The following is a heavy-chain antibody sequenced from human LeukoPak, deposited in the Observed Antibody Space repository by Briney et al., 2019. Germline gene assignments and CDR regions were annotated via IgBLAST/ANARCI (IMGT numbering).Heavy chain of an antibody. V-gene: IGHV3-30-3*01. CDR1: GFTFSSYA. CDR3: ASGSDRIDY. J-gene: IGHJ4*02. CDR2: ISYDGSNK. Sequence: GRSLRLSCAAPGFTFSSYAMHWVRQAPGKGLEWVAVISYDGSNKYYADSVKGRFTISRDNSKNTLYLQMNSLRAEDTAVYYCASGSDRIDYWGQGTLVTVSS.